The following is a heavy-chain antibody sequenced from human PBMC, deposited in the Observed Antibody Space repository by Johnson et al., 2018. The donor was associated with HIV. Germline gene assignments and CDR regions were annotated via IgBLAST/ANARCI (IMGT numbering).Heavy chain of an antibody. CDR1: AFTFSSFA. V-gene: IGHV3-23*04. D-gene: IGHD3-22*01. J-gene: IGHJ3*02. CDR3: AKDLHYYDSSGFNDAFDI. CDR2: ISGAGGSR. Sequence: VQLVESGGDLVRPGGSLRLSCAASAFTFSSFAMSWVRQAPGKGLEWVSGISGAGGSRNYADSVKGRFTISRDNSKNTLYLQMNSLRAEDTAIYYCAKDLHYYDSSGFNDAFDIWGPGTMVTVSS.